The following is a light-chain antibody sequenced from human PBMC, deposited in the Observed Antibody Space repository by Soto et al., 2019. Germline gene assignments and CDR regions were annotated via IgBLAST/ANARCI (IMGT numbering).Light chain of an antibody. J-gene: IGKJ5*01. V-gene: IGKV3-11*01. CDR3: QPRSNWPSIT. CDR2: DAS. CDR1: QSVSSY. Sequence: EVVLTQSPATLSLSPGERATLSCRASQSVSSYLAWYQEKPGQAPRRLIYDASNRATGIPARFSGSGSGTDFTLTISSLEPEDFAVYYCQPRSNWPSITSGQGTRLEIK.